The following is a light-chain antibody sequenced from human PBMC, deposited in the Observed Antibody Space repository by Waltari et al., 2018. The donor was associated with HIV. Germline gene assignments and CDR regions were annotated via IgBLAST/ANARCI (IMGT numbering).Light chain of an antibody. V-gene: IGLV3-25*03. CDR1: VVSRQY. J-gene: IGLJ2*01. Sequence: SYELTQPPSLSVSPGQTAGITCSGDVVSRQYSYWDRQKAGQAPVMVMYSDTERPSGIPGRFSGSKSGTTVTLTIGGVQAEDEADYYCQSGDNSGPHVVFGGGTTLTVL. CDR3: QSGDNSGPHVV. CDR2: SDT.